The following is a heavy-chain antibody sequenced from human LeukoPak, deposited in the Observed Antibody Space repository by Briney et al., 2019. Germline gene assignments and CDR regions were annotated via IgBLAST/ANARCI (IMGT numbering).Heavy chain of an antibody. J-gene: IGHJ5*02. CDR1: GFTFDDYA. D-gene: IGHD1-26*01. CDR2: ISWNSGTI. V-gene: IGHV3-9*03. CDR3: AKGKYRIVGATAFDP. Sequence: PGGSLRLSCAASGFTFDDYAMHWVRQAPGMGLEWVSGISWNSGTIAYADSVKGRFTISRDNAKSSLYLQMTSLRVEDMALYYCAKGKYRIVGATAFDPWGQGTLVTVSS.